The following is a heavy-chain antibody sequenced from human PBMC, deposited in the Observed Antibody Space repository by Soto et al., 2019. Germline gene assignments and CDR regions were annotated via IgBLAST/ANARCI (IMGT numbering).Heavy chain of an antibody. Sequence: QVQLQESGPGLVKPSETLSLTCTVSGGSISSYYWSWIRQPPGKGLEWIGYIYYSGSTNYNPSLTSRVTISVDTSKNQFSLKLGSVTAADTAVYYCARSGCSGGSCYSDYWGQGTLVTVSS. CDR1: GGSISSYY. J-gene: IGHJ4*02. CDR3: ARSGCSGGSCYSDY. V-gene: IGHV4-59*01. CDR2: IYYSGST. D-gene: IGHD2-15*01.